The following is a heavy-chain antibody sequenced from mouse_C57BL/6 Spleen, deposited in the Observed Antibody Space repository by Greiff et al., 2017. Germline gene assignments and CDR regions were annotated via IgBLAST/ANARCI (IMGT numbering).Heavy chain of an antibody. V-gene: IGHV1-64*01. CDR3: AREEGCYGSSMGFAY. CDR1: GYTFTSYW. D-gene: IGHD1-1*01. J-gene: IGHJ3*01. CDR2: IHPNSGST. Sequence: VQLQQPGAELVKPGASVKLSCKASGYTFTSYWMHWVKQRPGQGLEWIGMIHPNSGSTNYNEKFKSKATLTVDKSSSTAYMQLSRLTSEDSAVNYCAREEGCYGSSMGFAYWGQGTLVTVSA.